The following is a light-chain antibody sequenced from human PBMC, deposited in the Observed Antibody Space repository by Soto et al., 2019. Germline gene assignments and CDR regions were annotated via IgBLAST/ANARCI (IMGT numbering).Light chain of an antibody. J-gene: IGKJ4*01. V-gene: IGKV3-20*01. CDR3: QQYGSSPLT. Sequence: EIVLTQSPGTLSLSPGERSTLSCRASQSVSSSYLAWYQQKPGQAPRILIYGASSRATGIPDRFSGSGSGTDFTLTISSLEPEEFAVYYCQQYGSSPLTFGGGTKVDVK. CDR2: GAS. CDR1: QSVSSSY.